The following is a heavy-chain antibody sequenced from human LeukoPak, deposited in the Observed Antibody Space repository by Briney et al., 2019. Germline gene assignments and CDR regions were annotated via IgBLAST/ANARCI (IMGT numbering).Heavy chain of an antibody. D-gene: IGHD6-19*01. V-gene: IGHV4-61*02. CDR1: GGSISSGSYY. Sequence: SETLSLTCTVSGGSISSGSYYWSWIRQPAGKGLEWIGRIYTSGSTNYNPSLKSRVTISVDTSKNQFSLKLSSVTAADTAVYYCARASSARSFYARRIAVAGTTDYWGQGTLVTVSS. CDR2: IYTSGST. J-gene: IGHJ4*02. CDR3: ARASSARSFYARRIAVAGTTDY.